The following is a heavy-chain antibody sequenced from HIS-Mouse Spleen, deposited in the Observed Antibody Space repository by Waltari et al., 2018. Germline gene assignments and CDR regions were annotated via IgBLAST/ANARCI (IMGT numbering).Heavy chain of an antibody. D-gene: IGHD2-8*02. J-gene: IGHJ2*01. V-gene: IGHV3-21*01. CDR1: GFTFSSYS. CDR2: ISSSSSYI. Sequence: EVQLVESGGGLVKPGGSLRLSCAASGFTFSSYSMNWVRWAPGKGLEWVSSISSSSSYIYYADSVKGRFTISRDNAKNSLYLQMNSLRAEDTAVYYCARGLGINLLGSFDLWGRGTLVTVSS. CDR3: ARGLGINLLGSFDL.